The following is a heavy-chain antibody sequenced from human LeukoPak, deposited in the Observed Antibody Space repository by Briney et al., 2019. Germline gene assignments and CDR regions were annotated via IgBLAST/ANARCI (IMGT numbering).Heavy chain of an antibody. D-gene: IGHD1/OR15-1a*01. V-gene: IGHV3-30-3*01. CDR2: ISYDGSNK. CDR1: GFTFSSYA. Sequence: GGSLRLSCAASGFTFSSYAMHWVRQAPGKGLEWVAVISYDGSNKYYADSVKGRFTNSRDNSKNTLYLQMNSLRAEDTAVYYCARARTAIEFVDWFDPWGQGTLVTVSS. CDR3: ARARTAIEFVDWFDP. J-gene: IGHJ5*02.